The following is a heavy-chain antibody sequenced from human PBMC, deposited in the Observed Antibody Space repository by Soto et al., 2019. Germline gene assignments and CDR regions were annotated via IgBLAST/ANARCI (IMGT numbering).Heavy chain of an antibody. Sequence: SETLSLTCTVSGGSVSSGSYYWSWIRQPPGKGLEWIGYIYYRGSTYYNPSLKSRVNISVDTSKNQFSLKLSSVTAADTAVYYCVGGLGRFLEWLFNGTFDIWGQGTMVTVSS. V-gene: IGHV4-31*03. J-gene: IGHJ3*02. CDR1: GGSVSSGSYY. CDR2: IYYRGST. D-gene: IGHD3-3*01. CDR3: VGGLGRFLEWLFNGTFDI.